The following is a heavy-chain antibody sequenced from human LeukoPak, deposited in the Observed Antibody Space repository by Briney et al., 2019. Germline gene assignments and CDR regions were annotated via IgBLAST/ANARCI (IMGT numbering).Heavy chain of an antibody. Sequence: SETLSLTCTVSGGSISSSSYYWGWIRQPPGKGLEWIGEINHSGSTNYNPSLKSRVTISVDTSKNQFSLKLSSVTAADTAVYYCARVRDTAMVTGHFDYWGQGTLVTVSS. CDR1: GGSISSSSYY. V-gene: IGHV4-39*07. J-gene: IGHJ4*02. CDR2: INHSGST. D-gene: IGHD5-18*01. CDR3: ARVRDTAMVTGHFDY.